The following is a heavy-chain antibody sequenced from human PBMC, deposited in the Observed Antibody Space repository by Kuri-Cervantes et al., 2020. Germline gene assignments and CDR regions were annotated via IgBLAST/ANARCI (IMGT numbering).Heavy chain of an antibody. Sequence: GSLRLSCTVSGDSISSTTSYWGWVRQPPGKGLEWIGISYYNGNTYYNPSLKSRVTISVDTSKNQFSLKLSSVTAADTGVYYCAREGRRGTRYFQHWGQGTLVTVSS. D-gene: IGHD3-16*01. CDR3: AREGRRGTRYFQH. V-gene: IGHV4-39*02. CDR1: GDSISSTTSY. J-gene: IGHJ1*01. CDR2: SYYNGNT.